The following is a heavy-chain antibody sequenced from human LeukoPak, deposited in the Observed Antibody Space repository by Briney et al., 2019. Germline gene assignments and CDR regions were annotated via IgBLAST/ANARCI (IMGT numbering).Heavy chain of an antibody. CDR3: ARGRSHGWFDP. V-gene: IGHV4-39*07. J-gene: IGHJ5*02. Sequence: SETLSLTCTVSGGSISSRRHYWSWIRQPPGKGLEWIGEINHSGSTNYNPSLKSRVTISVDTSKNQFSLKLSSVTAADTAVYYCARGRSHGWFDPWGQGTLVTVSS. CDR1: GGSISSRRHY. D-gene: IGHD5-18*01. CDR2: INHSGST.